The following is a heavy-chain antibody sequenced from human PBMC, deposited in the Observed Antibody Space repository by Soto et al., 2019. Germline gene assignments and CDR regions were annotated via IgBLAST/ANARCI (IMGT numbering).Heavy chain of an antibody. CDR1: GGSLSSGF. CDR3: TVGGGWLTDY. Sequence: QVQLQESGPGLVKPSETLSLTCSVSGGSLSSGFWGWFRQPPGKGLEWIGFIHYSGSTTYNPSLTSRLTISLDTSXXXXXLRLSSVTAADTALYYCTVGGGWLTDYWGQGTLVTVSS. CDR2: IHYSGST. D-gene: IGHD5-12*01. J-gene: IGHJ4*02. V-gene: IGHV4-59*01.